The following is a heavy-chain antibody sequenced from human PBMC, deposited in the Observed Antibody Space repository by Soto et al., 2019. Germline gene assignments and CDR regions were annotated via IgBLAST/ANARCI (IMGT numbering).Heavy chain of an antibody. V-gene: IGHV1-18*01. CDR3: ARDPTVTTISVGAFDI. CDR1: GYIFTSYG. D-gene: IGHD4-17*01. J-gene: IGHJ3*02. CDR2: ISTYNGNT. Sequence: QVQLVQSGPEVKKPGASVKVSCKASGYIFTSYGISWVRQAPGQGLEWMGWISTYNGNTNYAQTLQGRVTMTTDTSTSTAYMELRSLRSDDTAVYYCARDPTVTTISVGAFDIWGQGTMVTVSS.